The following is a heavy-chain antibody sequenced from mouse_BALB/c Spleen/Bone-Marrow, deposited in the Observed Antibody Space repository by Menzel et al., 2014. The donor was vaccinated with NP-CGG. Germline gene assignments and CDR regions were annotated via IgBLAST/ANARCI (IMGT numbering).Heavy chain of an antibody. V-gene: IGHV1S41*01. CDR1: GYTFTSYW. CDR2: IAPGSGNT. D-gene: IGHD2-4*01. J-gene: IGHJ4*01. Sequence: DLVKPGASVKLSCKASGYTFTSYWINWIKRRPGQGLEWIGRIAPGSGNTYYNEMFKGKATLTVDTSSSTAYIQLSSLSSEDSPVYFCARSPMITESYAMDYRGQGTSVTVSS. CDR3: ARSPMITESYAMDY.